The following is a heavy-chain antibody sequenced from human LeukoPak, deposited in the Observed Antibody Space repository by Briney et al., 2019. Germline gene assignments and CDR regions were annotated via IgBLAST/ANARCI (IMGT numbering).Heavy chain of an antibody. J-gene: IGHJ3*02. D-gene: IGHD4-17*01. CDR2: IPSDGSYT. Sequence: SGGSLRLSCAASGFNFNIHGMHWVRQAPGKGLEWVALIPSDGSYTYYADSVKGRFTISRDNSKNTLSLQMNSVRPDDTAVYYCAKDRYGDYGPFDNWGQGTMVTVSS. V-gene: IGHV3-30*18. CDR3: AKDRYGDYGPFDN. CDR1: GFNFNIHG.